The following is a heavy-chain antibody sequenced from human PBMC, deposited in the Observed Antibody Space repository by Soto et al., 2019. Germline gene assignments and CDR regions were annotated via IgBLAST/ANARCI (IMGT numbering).Heavy chain of an antibody. Sequence: GGSLRLSCAASGFTFSDYYMSWIRQAPGKGLEWVSYISSSSSYTNYADSVKGRFTISRDNAKNSLYLQMNSLRAEDTAVYYCARDGAGIVGARYFDLWGRGTLVTVSS. CDR1: GFTFSDYY. V-gene: IGHV3-11*06. CDR3: ARDGAGIVGARYFDL. D-gene: IGHD1-26*01. J-gene: IGHJ2*01. CDR2: ISSSSSYT.